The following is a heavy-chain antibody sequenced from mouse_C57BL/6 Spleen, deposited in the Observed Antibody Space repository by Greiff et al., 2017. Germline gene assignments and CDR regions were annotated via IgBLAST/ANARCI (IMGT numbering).Heavy chain of an antibody. J-gene: IGHJ1*03. CDR3: ARSGYGYDWYFDV. V-gene: IGHV1-7*01. CDR2: INPSSGYT. Sequence: VQLQQSGAELAKPGASVTLSCKASGYTFTSYWLHWVKQRPGQGLEWIGYINPSSGYTKYNQKFKDKATLTADKSSSTAYMQLSSLTYEDSAVYYCARSGYGYDWYFDVWGTGTTVTVSS. D-gene: IGHD2-2*01. CDR1: GYTFTSYW.